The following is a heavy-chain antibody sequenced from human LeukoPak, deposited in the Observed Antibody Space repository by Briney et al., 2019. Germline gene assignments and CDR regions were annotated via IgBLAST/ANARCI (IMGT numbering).Heavy chain of an antibody. V-gene: IGHV3-11*01. CDR2: ISSSGSTI. J-gene: IGHJ5*02. CDR1: GFNFSDYY. D-gene: IGHD3-22*01. Sequence: PGGSLRLSCAASGFNFSDYYMSWIRQAPGKGLEWVSYISSSGSTIYYADSVKGRFTISRDNAKNSLYLQMNSLRAEDTAVYYCARGYYYDSSWFDPWGQGTLVTVSS. CDR3: ARGYYYDSSWFDP.